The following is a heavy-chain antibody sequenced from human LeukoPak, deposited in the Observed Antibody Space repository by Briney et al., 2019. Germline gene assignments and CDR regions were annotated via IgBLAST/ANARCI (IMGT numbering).Heavy chain of an antibody. J-gene: IGHJ6*03. Sequence: GGSLRLSCAASGFTFSSYWMSWVRQAPGKGLEWVANIKQDGSEKYYVDSVKGRFTISRDNSKSTLYLQMNSLRAEDTAVYYCAKDGGYCSGGSCYRRYYYYYYMDVWGKGTTVTISS. CDR3: AKDGGYCSGGSCYRRYYYYYYMDV. CDR2: IKQDGSEK. D-gene: IGHD2-15*01. CDR1: GFTFSSYW. V-gene: IGHV3-7*03.